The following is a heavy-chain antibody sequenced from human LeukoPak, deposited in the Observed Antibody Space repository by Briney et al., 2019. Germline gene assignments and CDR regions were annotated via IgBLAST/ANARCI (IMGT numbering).Heavy chain of an antibody. CDR2: IIPIFGTA. CDR1: GGTFISYA. D-gene: IGHD6-13*01. V-gene: IGHV1-69*01. CDR3: ARLIAAAGPHPIDY. J-gene: IGHJ4*02. Sequence: GASVKVSCKASGGTFISYAISWVRQAPGQGLEWMGGIIPIFGTANYAQKFQGRVTITADESTSTAYMELSSLRSEDTAVYYCARLIAAAGPHPIDYWGQGTLVTVSS.